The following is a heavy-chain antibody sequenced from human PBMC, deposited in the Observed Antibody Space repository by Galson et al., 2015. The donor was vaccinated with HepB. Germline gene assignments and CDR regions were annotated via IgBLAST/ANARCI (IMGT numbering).Heavy chain of an antibody. J-gene: IGHJ4*02. Sequence: SLRLSCAASGFTFSSYSMNWVRQAPGKGLEWVSSISSSSSYIYYADSVKGRFTISRDNAKNSLYLQMNSLRAEDTAVYYCARDAGDSSGFFDYWGQGTLVTVSS. CDR3: ARDAGDSSGFFDY. D-gene: IGHD3-22*01. CDR2: ISSSSSYI. V-gene: IGHV3-21*01. CDR1: GFTFSSYS.